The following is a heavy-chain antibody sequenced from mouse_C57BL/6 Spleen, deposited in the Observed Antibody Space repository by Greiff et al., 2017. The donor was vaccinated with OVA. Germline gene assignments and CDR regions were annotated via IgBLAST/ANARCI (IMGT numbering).Heavy chain of an antibody. V-gene: IGHV1-85*01. CDR3: AREGEFITTVVPPLDY. J-gene: IGHJ2*01. CDR2: IYPRDGST. CDR1: GYTFTSYD. D-gene: IGHD1-1*01. Sequence: QVQLQQSGPELVKPGASVKLSCKASGYTFTSYDINWVKQRPGQGLEWIGWIYPRDGSTKYNEKFKGKATLTVDTSSSTAYMELHSLTSEDSAVYFCAREGEFITTVVPPLDYWGQGTTLTVSS.